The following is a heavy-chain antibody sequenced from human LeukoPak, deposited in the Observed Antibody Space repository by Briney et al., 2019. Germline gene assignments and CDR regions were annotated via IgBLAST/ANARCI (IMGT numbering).Heavy chain of an antibody. V-gene: IGHV3-33*01. CDR3: ARDRAVVVPAAINYYYGMDV. CDR2: IWYDGSNK. CDR1: GFTFSSYG. Sequence: GGSLRLSCAASGFTFSSYGMHWVRQAPGKGLEWVAVIWYDGSNKYYADSVKGRFTISRDNSKNTLYLQMNSLRAEDTAVYYCARDRAVVVPAAINYYYGMDVWGQGTTVTVSS. D-gene: IGHD2-2*01. J-gene: IGHJ6*02.